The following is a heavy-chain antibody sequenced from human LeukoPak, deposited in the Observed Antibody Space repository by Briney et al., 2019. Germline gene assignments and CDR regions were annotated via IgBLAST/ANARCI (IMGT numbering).Heavy chain of an antibody. Sequence: GGSLRLSCAASGFTFSSYAMHWVRQAPGKGLEWVAVISYDGSNKYYADSVKGRFTISRDNSKNTLYLQMNSLRAEDTAVYYCAPLIKKTPVQFDYWGQGTLVTVSS. CDR1: GFTFSSYA. CDR3: APLIKKTPVQFDY. CDR2: ISYDGSNK. J-gene: IGHJ4*02. D-gene: IGHD3-10*01. V-gene: IGHV3-30*04.